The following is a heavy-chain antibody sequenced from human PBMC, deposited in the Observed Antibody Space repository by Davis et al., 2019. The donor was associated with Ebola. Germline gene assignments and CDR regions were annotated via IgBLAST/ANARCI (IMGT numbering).Heavy chain of an antibody. Sequence: PSETLSLTCTVSGGSISSGDYYWSWIRQPPGKGLEWIGYIYYSGSTYYNPSLKSRVTISVDTSKNQFSLKLSSVTAADTAVYYCARTPVVVVSPTAGWFDPWGQGTLVTVSS. CDR2: IYYSGST. CDR3: ARTPVVVVSPTAGWFDP. D-gene: IGHD2-15*01. CDR1: GGSISSGDYY. V-gene: IGHV4-30-4*01. J-gene: IGHJ5*02.